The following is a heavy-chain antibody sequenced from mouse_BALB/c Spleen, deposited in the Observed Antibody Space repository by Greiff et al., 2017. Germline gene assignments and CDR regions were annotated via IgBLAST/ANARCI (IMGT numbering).Heavy chain of an antibody. CDR3: TTPYYYGSSYYFDY. V-gene: IGHV1-69*02. CDR1: GYTFTSYW. J-gene: IGHJ2*01. CDR2: IYPSDSYT. D-gene: IGHD1-1*01. Sequence: VQLQQPGAELVRPGASVKLSCKASGYTFTSYWINWVKQRPGQGLEWIGNIYPSDSYTNYNQKFKDKATLTVDKSSSTAYMQLSSPTSEDSAVYYCTTPYYYGSSYYFDYWGQGTTLTVSS.